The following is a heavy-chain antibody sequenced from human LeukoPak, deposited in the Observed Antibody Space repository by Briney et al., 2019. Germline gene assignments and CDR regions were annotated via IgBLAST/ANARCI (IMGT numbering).Heavy chain of an antibody. V-gene: IGHV4-30-2*01. D-gene: IGHD2-2*01. CDR1: GGSISSGGYS. CDR3: ARGGCLGYCSSTSPVWYFDY. J-gene: IGHJ4*02. CDR2: IYHSGST. Sequence: ETSETLSLTCAVSGGSISSGGYSWSWIRQPPGKGLEWIGYIYHSGSTYYNPSLKSRVTISVDRSKNQFSLKLSSVTAADTAVYYCARGGCLGYCSSTSPVWYFDYWGQGTLVTVSS.